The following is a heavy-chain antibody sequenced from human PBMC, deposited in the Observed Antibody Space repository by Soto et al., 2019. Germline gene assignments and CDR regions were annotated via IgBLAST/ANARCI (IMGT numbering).Heavy chain of an antibody. V-gene: IGHV3-30-3*01. Sequence: GGSLRLSCAASGFTFSSYAMHWVRQAPGKGLEWVAVISYDGGNKYYADSVKGRFTISRDNSKNTLYLQMNSLRAEDTAVYYCARQPTYYYDSSGLDYWGQGTLVTVSS. J-gene: IGHJ4*02. CDR2: ISYDGGNK. D-gene: IGHD3-22*01. CDR3: ARQPTYYYDSSGLDY. CDR1: GFTFSSYA.